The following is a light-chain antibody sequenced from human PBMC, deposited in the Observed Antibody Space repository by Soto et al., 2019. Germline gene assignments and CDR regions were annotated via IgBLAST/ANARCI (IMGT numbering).Light chain of an antibody. CDR2: GAS. Sequence: EIGLTHSPGTLSLSPGERATLSCRTSQSVSSNYLAGYQQRPGKAPRLLIYGASSMSTGIPDRFSGSGSGSDYNLTNSGLEPKDFAVYYCQKHCCTPLVTFGQGTRLEIK. CDR1: QSVSSNY. J-gene: IGKJ5*01. CDR3: QKHCCTPLVT. V-gene: IGKV3-20*01.